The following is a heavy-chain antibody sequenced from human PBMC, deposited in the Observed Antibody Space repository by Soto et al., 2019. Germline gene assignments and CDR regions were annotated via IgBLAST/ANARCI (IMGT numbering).Heavy chain of an antibody. J-gene: IGHJ6*02. D-gene: IGHD6-19*01. CDR3: ARASTGGWLDYYYYGMDV. Sequence: ASVNVSCKASGYTFTSYDINWVRQATGQGLEWMGWMNPNSGNTGYAQKFQGRVTMTRNTSISTAYMELSSLRSEDTAVYYCARASTGGWLDYYYYGMDVWGQGTTVTVSS. CDR2: MNPNSGNT. CDR1: GYTFTSYD. V-gene: IGHV1-8*01.